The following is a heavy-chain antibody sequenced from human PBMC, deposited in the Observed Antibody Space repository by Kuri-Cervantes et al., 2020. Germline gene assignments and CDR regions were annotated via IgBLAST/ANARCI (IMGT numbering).Heavy chain of an antibody. J-gene: IGHJ6*03. CDR3: AKGIRSGWSSYYYYMDV. CDR1: GFTFSSYA. CDR2: ISYDGSNK. Sequence: GESLKSSGAASGFTFSSYAMHWVRQAPGKGLEWVAVISYDGSNKYYADSVTGRFTISRDNSKNTLYLQINSLRAEDTAVYFCAKGIRSGWSSYYYYMDVWGKGTTVTVSS. D-gene: IGHD6-19*01. V-gene: IGHV3-30-3*01.